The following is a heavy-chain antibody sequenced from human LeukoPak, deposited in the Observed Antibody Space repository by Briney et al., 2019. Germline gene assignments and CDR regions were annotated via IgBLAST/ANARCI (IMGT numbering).Heavy chain of an antibody. CDR3: ARDYCSSTTEIDY. D-gene: IGHD6-13*01. CDR2: IWYDGSNK. CDR1: GFTFSSYG. J-gene: IGHJ4*02. V-gene: IGHV3-33*01. Sequence: GGSLRLSCAASGFTFSSYGMHWVRQAPGKGLEWVAVIWYDGSNKYYADSVKGRFTISRDNSKNTLYLQMNSLRAEETAVYYCARDYCSSTTEIDYWGQGTLVTVSS.